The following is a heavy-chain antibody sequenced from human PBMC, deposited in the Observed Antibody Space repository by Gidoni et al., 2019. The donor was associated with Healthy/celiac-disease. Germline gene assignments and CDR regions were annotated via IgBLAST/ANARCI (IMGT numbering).Heavy chain of an antibody. V-gene: IGHV3-9*01. D-gene: IGHD3-10*01. CDR1: GFTFDDYA. CDR2: ISWNSGSI. J-gene: IGHJ4*02. CDR3: AKGKRAGGFDY. Sequence: EVQLVESGGGLVQPGRSLRLSCAASGFTFDDYAMHWVRQAPGKGLEWVSGISWNSGSIGYADSVKGRFTISRDNAKNSLYLQMNSLRAEDTALYYCAKGKRAGGFDYWGQGTLVTVSS.